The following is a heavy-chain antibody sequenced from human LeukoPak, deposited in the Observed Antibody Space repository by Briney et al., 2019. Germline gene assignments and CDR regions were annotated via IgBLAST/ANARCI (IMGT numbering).Heavy chain of an antibody. Sequence: SETLSLTCTVSGGSISSGTYYWSWIRQPAGKGLEWIGRMYTSGSTNYNPSLKSRVTISVDRSKNQFSLKLSSVTAADTAVYYCARLLTGDAFDIWGQGTMVTVSS. J-gene: IGHJ3*02. CDR3: ARLLTGDAFDI. V-gene: IGHV4-61*02. CDR2: MYTSGST. CDR1: GGSISSGTYY. D-gene: IGHD7-27*01.